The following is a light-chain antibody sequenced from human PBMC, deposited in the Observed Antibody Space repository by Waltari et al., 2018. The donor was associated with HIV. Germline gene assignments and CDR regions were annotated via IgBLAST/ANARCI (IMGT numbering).Light chain of an antibody. V-gene: IGLV3-21*02. J-gene: IGLJ3*02. CDR2: DDS. Sequence: SYVLTQPPSVSVAPGQTARLTCGGHNIGSKSVQGYQHKPGQAPVLVVYDDSARPSGIPERCAGSNSGNTATLTISRVEAGDEADYYCQVWDSSSDHSWVFGGGTKLTVL. CDR1: NIGSKS. CDR3: QVWDSSSDHSWV.